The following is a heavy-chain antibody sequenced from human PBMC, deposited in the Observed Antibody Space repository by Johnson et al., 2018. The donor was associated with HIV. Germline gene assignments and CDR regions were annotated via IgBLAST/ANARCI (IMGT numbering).Heavy chain of an antibody. CDR1: GFTFSTYG. V-gene: IGHV3-30*02. CDR2: IRYDGSYK. Sequence: QVQLVESGGGVVQSGGSLRLSCVASGFTFSTYGMHWVRQAPGKGLEWVAFIRYDGSYKYYPDSVKGRFTISRDNSKNTLYLQVNSLRAEDPAVYYCSRQTLRALDIWGQGTMVTVSS. J-gene: IGHJ3*02. CDR3: SRQTLRALDI.